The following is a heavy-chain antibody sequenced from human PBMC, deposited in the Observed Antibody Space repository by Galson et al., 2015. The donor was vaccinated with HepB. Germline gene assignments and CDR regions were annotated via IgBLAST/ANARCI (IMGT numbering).Heavy chain of an antibody. CDR2: IRYDGSNK. CDR1: GFTFSSYG. J-gene: IGHJ4*02. D-gene: IGHD3-22*01. V-gene: IGHV3-30*02. Sequence: SLRLSCAASGFTFSSYGMHWVRQAPGKGLEWVAFIRYDGSNKYYADSVKGRFTISRDNSKNTLYLQMNSLRAEDTAVYYCAKDLEYYDSSGYYFDYWGQGTLVTVSS. CDR3: AKDLEYYDSSGYYFDY.